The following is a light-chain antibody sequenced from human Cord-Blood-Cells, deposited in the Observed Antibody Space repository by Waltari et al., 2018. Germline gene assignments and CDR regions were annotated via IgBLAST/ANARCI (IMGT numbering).Light chain of an antibody. CDR1: SSYVGGYNY. J-gene: IGLJ1*01. CDR2: DVS. Sequence: QSALTQPRSVSGSPGQSVTISCPGTSSYVGGYNYVSWYQQHPGKAPKLMIYDVSKRPSGVPDRFSGSKSGNTASLTISGLQAEDEADYYCCSYAGSYCYVFGTGTKVTVL. CDR3: CSYAGSYCYV. V-gene: IGLV2-11*01.